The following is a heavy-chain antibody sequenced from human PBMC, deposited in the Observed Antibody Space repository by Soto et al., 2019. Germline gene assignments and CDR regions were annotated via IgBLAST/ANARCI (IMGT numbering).Heavy chain of an antibody. CDR3: GRVCSRSSPSDF. V-gene: IGHV1-18*01. CDR2: MSGHSDET. Sequence: ASVKVSCKTSGYNFYIYDINWVRQVPGQGLEWLGWMSGHSDETNYTQSLQGRVTMTTATSTSTAYLELRILNSDAPPMDYCGRVCSRSSPSDFWGQGTLVTVSS. CDR1: GYNFYIYD. D-gene: IGHD3-10*01. J-gene: IGHJ4*02.